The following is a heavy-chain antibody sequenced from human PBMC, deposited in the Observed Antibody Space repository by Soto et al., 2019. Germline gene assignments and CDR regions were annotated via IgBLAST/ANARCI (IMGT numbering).Heavy chain of an antibody. Sequence: QVQLVESGGGVVQPGRSLRLSCAASGFTFSAYAMHWVRQAPGKGLEWVAVISSDGSDEYYADSVKGRFTISRDNSKNTLFLQMNSLRAEDTAVYYCASSDLQYDDYPFDYWGQGTLVTASS. CDR1: GFTFSAYA. CDR2: ISSDGSDE. V-gene: IGHV3-30*01. D-gene: IGHD4-17*01. J-gene: IGHJ4*02. CDR3: ASSDLQYDDYPFDY.